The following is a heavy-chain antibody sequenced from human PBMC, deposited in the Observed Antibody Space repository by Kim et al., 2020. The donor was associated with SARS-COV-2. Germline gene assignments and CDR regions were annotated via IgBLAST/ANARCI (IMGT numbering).Heavy chain of an antibody. CDR3: ATTIRSGWYGHAARFDY. D-gene: IGHD6-19*01. V-gene: IGHV3-66*01. CDR2: IYSGGST. Sequence: GGSLRLSCAASGFTVSSNYMSWVRQAPGKGLEWVSVIYSGGSTYYADSVKGRFTISRDNSKNTLYLQMNSLRAEDTAVYYCATTIRSGWYGHAARFDYWGQGTLVTVSS. J-gene: IGHJ4*02. CDR1: GFTVSSNY.